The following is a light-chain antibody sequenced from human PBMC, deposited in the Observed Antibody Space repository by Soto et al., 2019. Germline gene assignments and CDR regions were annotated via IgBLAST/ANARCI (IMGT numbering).Light chain of an antibody. V-gene: IGLV2-14*01. J-gene: IGLJ2*01. CDR1: SSDVGGYNY. Sequence: QSVLTQPASVSGSPGQSITISCSGTSSDVGGYNYVSWYQQRPGKAPKLMIYDVSNRPSGVSDRFSGSKSANTASLTISGLQAEDEADYYCSSYTSSSTVVFGGGTQLTVL. CDR3: SSYTSSSTVV. CDR2: DVS.